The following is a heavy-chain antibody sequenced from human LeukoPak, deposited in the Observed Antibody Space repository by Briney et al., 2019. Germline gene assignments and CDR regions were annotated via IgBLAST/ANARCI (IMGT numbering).Heavy chain of an antibody. J-gene: IGHJ3*02. D-gene: IGHD2-2*01. CDR2: IIPIFGTA. Sequence: GASVKVSCKASGGTFSSYAISWVRQAPGQGLERMGGIIPIFGTANYAQKFQGRVTITADESTSTAYMELSSLRSEDTAVYYCARGGNIVVVPALVRVFDIWGQGTMVTVSS. V-gene: IGHV1-69*13. CDR3: ARGGNIVVVPALVRVFDI. CDR1: GGTFSSYA.